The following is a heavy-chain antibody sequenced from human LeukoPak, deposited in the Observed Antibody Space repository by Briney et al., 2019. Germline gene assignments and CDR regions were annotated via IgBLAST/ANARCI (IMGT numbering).Heavy chain of an antibody. J-gene: IGHJ4*02. CDR3: ARLGVRGVTASFDY. V-gene: IGHV3-23*01. CDR2: ISGSGGST. CDR1: GFTFSSYG. Sequence: GGSLRLSCAASGFTFSSYGMSWVRQAPGKGLEWVSAISGSGGSTYYADSVKGRFTISRDNSKNTLYLQMNSLRAEDTAVYYCARLGVRGVTASFDYWGQGTLVTVSS. D-gene: IGHD3-10*01.